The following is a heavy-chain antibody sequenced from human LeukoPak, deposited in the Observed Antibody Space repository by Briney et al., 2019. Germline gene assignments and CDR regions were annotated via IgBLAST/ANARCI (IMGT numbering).Heavy chain of an antibody. J-gene: IGHJ4*02. CDR1: GFTFSSYS. CDR3: ARGGEIVATFSMWFDY. D-gene: IGHD5-12*01. Sequence: GGSLRLSCAASGFTFSSYSMNWVRQAPGKGLEWVSYISSSSSTIYYADSVKGRFTISRDNAKNSLYLQMNSLRAEDTAVYYCARGGEIVATFSMWFDYWGQGTLVTVSS. V-gene: IGHV3-48*01. CDR2: ISSSSSTI.